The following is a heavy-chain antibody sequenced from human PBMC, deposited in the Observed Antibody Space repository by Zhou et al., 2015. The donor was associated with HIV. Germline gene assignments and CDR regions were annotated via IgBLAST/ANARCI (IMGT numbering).Heavy chain of an antibody. J-gene: IGHJ6*04. Sequence: QVQLVQSGAEVKKPGSSVKVSCKASGGTFSSYAISWVRQAPGQGLEWMGGIIPIFGTANYAQKFQGRVTITADESTSTAYMELSSLRSEDTAVYYCAEGGPLRIQLVGSNYYGMGRRGGPRGPRVTVSS. CDR1: GGTFSSYA. V-gene: IGHV1-69*01. CDR3: AEGGPLRIQLVGSNYYGMGRR. CDR2: IIPIFGTA. D-gene: IGHD5-18*01.